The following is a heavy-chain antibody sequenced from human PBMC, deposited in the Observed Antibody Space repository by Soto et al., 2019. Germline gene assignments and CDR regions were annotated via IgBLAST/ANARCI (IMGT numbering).Heavy chain of an antibody. V-gene: IGHV3-74*01. Sequence: EVQLVESGGGLVQPGGSLRLSCAASGFTFSSHWMNWVRQAPGKGLVWVSRISGDGRTTSHADSVKGRFTISRDNAKNTLYLQMNSLRGEDTAVYYCARGVTNCSSSSCYFDFWGQGILVTVSS. CDR1: GFTFSSHW. D-gene: IGHD2-2*01. CDR3: ARGVTNCSSSSCYFDF. J-gene: IGHJ4*02. CDR2: ISGDGRTT.